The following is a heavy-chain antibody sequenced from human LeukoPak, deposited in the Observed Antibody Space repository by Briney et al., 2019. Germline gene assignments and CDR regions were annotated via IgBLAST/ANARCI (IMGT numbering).Heavy chain of an antibody. CDR3: ATEGRWLGYFDY. CDR1: GGTFSSYA. V-gene: IGHV1-69*13. CDR2: IIPIFGTA. J-gene: IGHJ4*02. D-gene: IGHD6-19*01. Sequence: AASVKVSCKASGGTFSSYAVSWVRQAPGQGLEWMGGIIPIFGTANYAQKFQGRVTITADESTSTAYMELSSLRSEDTAVYYCATEGRWLGYFDYWGQGTLVTVSS.